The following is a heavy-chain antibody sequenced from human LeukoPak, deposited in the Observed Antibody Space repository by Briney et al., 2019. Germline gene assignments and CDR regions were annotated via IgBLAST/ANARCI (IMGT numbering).Heavy chain of an antibody. Sequence: GGSLRLSCAASGFTFSSYGMHWVRQAPGKGLEWVAVISYDGSNKYYADSVKGRFTISRDNSKNTLYLQMNSLRAEDTAVYYCAKDSGGGDCFFDHWGQGTLVIVSS. V-gene: IGHV3-30*19. D-gene: IGHD2-21*02. CDR3: AKDSGGGDCFFDH. CDR1: GFTFSSYG. J-gene: IGHJ4*02. CDR2: ISYDGSNK.